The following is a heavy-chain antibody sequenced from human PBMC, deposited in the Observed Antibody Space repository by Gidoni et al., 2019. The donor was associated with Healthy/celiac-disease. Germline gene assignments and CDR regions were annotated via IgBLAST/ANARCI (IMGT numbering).Heavy chain of an antibody. CDR1: GCTFSSYA. V-gene: IGHV1-69*06. J-gene: IGHJ4*02. CDR2: IIPIFGTA. CDR3: ARGSGSYLACY. D-gene: IGHD1-26*01. Sequence: HVQMVRSVSEVTEAGSAVQVSCRASGCTFSSYAISRVRQAPGQGLEWMGGIIPIFGTANYAQKIQGRVTITADKSTSTDYMELSSLRSEDTAVYYCARGSGSYLACYWGQGTLVTVSS.